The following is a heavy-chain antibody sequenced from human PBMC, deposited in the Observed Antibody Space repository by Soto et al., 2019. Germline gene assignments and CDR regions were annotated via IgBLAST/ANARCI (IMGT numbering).Heavy chain of an antibody. CDR3: TRDPNGDYVGAFDF. J-gene: IGHJ3*01. D-gene: IGHD4-17*01. Sequence: EVQVLESGGGLVQPGGSLRLSCATSTFTFSTYAMTWVRQAPGKGLEWVGSITSGGRTFYVDSLKGRFTISRDNLKNTLYLQMTSRRGDDTAVYYCTRDPNGDYVGAFDFWGHGTMVTVSS. V-gene: IGHV3-23*01. CDR2: ITSGGRT. CDR1: TFTFSTYA.